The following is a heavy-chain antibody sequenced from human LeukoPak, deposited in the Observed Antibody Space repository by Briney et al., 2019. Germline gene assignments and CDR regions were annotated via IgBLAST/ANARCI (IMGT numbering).Heavy chain of an antibody. CDR1: GLHFSGTA. Sequence: GGSLRLSCAASGLHFSGTAMSWVRQAPGKGLEWVSSISSSSSYIYYADSVKGRFTISRDNAKNSLYLQMNSLRAEDTAVYFCAIDAPPWTLELLARYYYYYYMDVWGKGTTVTVSS. CDR2: ISSSSSYI. D-gene: IGHD1-7*01. V-gene: IGHV3-21*01. CDR3: AIDAPPWTLELLARYYYYYYMDV. J-gene: IGHJ6*03.